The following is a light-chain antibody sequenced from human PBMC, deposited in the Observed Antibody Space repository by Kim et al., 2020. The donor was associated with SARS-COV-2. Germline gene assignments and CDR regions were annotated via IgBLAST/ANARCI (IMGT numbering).Light chain of an antibody. CDR2: GKH. CDR1: SIRSYY. Sequence: VALGQTVRITLQGDSIRSYYATWDQQKPGQAPIVVIYGKHNRPSGIPDRFSGSSLGDTASLTITGTQAGDEADYYCNSRGSNDNVLFGGGTQLTVL. V-gene: IGLV3-19*01. J-gene: IGLJ2*01. CDR3: NSRGSNDNVL.